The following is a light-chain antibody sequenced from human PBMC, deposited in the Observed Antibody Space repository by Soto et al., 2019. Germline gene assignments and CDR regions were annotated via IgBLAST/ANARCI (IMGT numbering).Light chain of an antibody. CDR2: AAS. CDR3: QQSYSTLGT. Sequence: DIQMTQSPSSLSASVGDRVTITCRASQSISSYLNWYQQKPGKALKLLIYAASSLQSGVPSRFSGSGSGTDFTLTISSLQPEDFATYYCQQSYSTLGTFGQGTKVDIK. CDR1: QSISSY. V-gene: IGKV1-39*01. J-gene: IGKJ1*01.